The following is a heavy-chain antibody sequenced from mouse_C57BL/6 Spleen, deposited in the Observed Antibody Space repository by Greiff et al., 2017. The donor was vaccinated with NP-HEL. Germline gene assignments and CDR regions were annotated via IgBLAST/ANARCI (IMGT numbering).Heavy chain of an antibody. CDR1: GYTFTNYW. V-gene: IGHV1-63*01. D-gene: IGHD1-1*01. CDR3: ARGTVVNAMDY. J-gene: IGHJ4*01. CDR2: IYPGGGYT. Sequence: QVQLQQSGAELVRPGTSVKMSCKASGYTFTNYWIGWAKQRPGHGLEWIGDIYPGGGYTNYNEKFKGKATLTADKSSSTAYMQFSSLTSEDSAIYYCARGTVVNAMDYWGQGTSVTVSS.